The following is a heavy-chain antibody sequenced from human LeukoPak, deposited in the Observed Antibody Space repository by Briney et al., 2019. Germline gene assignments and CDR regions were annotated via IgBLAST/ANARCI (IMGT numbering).Heavy chain of an antibody. J-gene: IGHJ4*02. Sequence: GGSLRLSCAASGFTFSSYGMHWVRQAPGKGLEWVAVIWYDGSNKYYADSVKGRFTISRDNAKNSLYLQMNSLRAEDTAVYYCARDRPYYDFWSGYSLDYWGQGTLVTVSS. D-gene: IGHD3-3*01. V-gene: IGHV3-33*01. CDR3: ARDRPYYDFWSGYSLDY. CDR2: IWYDGSNK. CDR1: GFTFSSYG.